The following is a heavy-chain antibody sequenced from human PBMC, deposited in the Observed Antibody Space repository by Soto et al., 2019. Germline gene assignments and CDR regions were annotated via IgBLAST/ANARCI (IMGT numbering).Heavy chain of an antibody. D-gene: IGHD2-2*01. Sequence: GGSLRLSCAASGFTFSSYWMSWVRQAPGKGLEWVANIKQDGSEKYYVDSVKGRFTISRDNAKNSLYLQMNSLRAEDTAVYYCARDIPLRGVVVPAANWFDPWGQGTLVTVSS. CDR1: GFTFSSYW. CDR3: ARDIPLRGVVVPAANWFDP. J-gene: IGHJ5*02. V-gene: IGHV3-7*01. CDR2: IKQDGSEK.